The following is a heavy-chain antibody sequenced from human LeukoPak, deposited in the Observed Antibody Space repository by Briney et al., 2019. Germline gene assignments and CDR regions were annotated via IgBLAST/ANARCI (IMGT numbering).Heavy chain of an antibody. Sequence: PGASEKVSCKASGYTFTGYYMHWVRQAPGQGLEWMGWINLNSGGTNYAQKFQGRVTMTRDTSISTAYMELSRLRSDDTAVYYCARVLDRFWSGYPKLYFDYWGQGTLVTVSS. CDR1: GYTFTGYY. CDR2: INLNSGGT. D-gene: IGHD3-3*01. V-gene: IGHV1-2*02. J-gene: IGHJ4*02. CDR3: ARVLDRFWSGYPKLYFDY.